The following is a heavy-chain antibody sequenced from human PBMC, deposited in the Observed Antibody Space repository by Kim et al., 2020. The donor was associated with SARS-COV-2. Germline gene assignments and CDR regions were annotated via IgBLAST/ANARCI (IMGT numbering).Heavy chain of an antibody. Sequence: ASVKVSCKASGYTFTDHYIHWVRQAPGQGLEWMGWINPNGGGTNYAPRFQGRVTMTRHTSTSTAYMEINRLRSDDSAMYYCARSGLDSWGQGTLVTVS. CDR1: GYTFTDHY. V-gene: IGHV1-2*02. CDR2: INPNGGGT. CDR3: ARSGLDS. J-gene: IGHJ5*02.